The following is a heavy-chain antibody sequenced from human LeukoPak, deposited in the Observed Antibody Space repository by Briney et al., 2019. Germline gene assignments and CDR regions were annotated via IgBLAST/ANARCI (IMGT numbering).Heavy chain of an antibody. J-gene: IGHJ5*02. V-gene: IGHV3-21*01. CDR2: ISSSSSYI. D-gene: IGHD1-20*01. CDR1: GFTFSSYS. Sequence: GGSLRLSCAASGFTFSSYSMNWVRQAPGKGLEWVSSISSSSSYIYYADSVKGRFTISRDNAKNSLYLQMNSLRAEDTAVYYCARGPVPRGGITGSFYWFDPWGQGTLVTVSS. CDR3: ARGPVPRGGITGSFYWFDP.